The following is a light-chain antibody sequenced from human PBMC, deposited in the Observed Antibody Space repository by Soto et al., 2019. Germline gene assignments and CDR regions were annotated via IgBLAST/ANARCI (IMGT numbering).Light chain of an antibody. V-gene: IGKV3-15*01. CDR2: GAS. CDR3: QQYSHRPPYT. CDR1: QSLDYN. J-gene: IGKJ2*01. Sequence: DIVMTQSPATLSASLGDRATLSCRAGQSLDYNLAWYQQKPGPAPRLLIYGASAWATGVPARFSGSGSETEFTLTISSVQSEDGAVYFCQQYSHRPPYTFGQGTKLEIK.